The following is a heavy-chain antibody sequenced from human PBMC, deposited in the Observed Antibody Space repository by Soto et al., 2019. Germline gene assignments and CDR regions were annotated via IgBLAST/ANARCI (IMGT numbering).Heavy chain of an antibody. Sequence: EVQVVESGGGLVQPGGSLRLSCAASGFSVTNNYMNWVRQAPGKGLEWVSIIDIGGNTYYADSVKDRFTISRDNSRNTLYLHMDSLSAEDTAVYYCARGRGSTGYLGPENYFDYWGQGTLVTVSP. J-gene: IGHJ4*02. CDR3: ARGRGSTGYLGPENYFDY. D-gene: IGHD2-2*01. CDR2: IDIGGNT. V-gene: IGHV3-66*01. CDR1: GFSVTNNY.